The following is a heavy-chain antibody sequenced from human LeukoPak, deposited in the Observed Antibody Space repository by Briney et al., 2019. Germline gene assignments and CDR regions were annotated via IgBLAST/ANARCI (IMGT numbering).Heavy chain of an antibody. D-gene: IGHD3-22*01. CDR1: GGSFSGYY. J-gene: IGHJ4*02. V-gene: IGHV4-34*01. Sequence: PSDTLSLTCAVYGGSFSGYYWSWIRQPPGNGLEWIGEINHSGSTNYNPSLKSRVTISVDTSKNQFSLKLSSVTAADTAVYYCARKYDSSGYHTDYFDYWGQGTLVTVSS. CDR2: INHSGST. CDR3: ARKYDSSGYHTDYFDY.